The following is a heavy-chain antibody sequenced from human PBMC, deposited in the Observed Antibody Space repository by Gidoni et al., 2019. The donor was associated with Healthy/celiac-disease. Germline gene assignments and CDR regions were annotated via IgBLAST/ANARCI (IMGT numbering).Heavy chain of an antibody. CDR1: GYTFTSYG. Sequence: QVQLVQSGAEVKKPGASVKVSCTASGYTFTSYGISWVRQATGQGREWLGWISAYNGNTNYAQKLQGRVTMTTDTSTSTAYMELRSLRSDDTAVYYCARDSSSWFNYYYGMDVWGQGTTVTVSS. CDR2: ISAYNGNT. V-gene: IGHV1-18*01. J-gene: IGHJ6*02. D-gene: IGHD6-13*01. CDR3: ARDSSSWFNYYYGMDV.